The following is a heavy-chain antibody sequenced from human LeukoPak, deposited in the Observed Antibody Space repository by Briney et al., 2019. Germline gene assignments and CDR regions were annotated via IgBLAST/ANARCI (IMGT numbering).Heavy chain of an antibody. D-gene: IGHD4-23*01. J-gene: IGHJ4*02. CDR2: IYHSGST. CDR1: GGSISSYY. CDR3: ARADYGGTYFDY. Sequence: SETLSLTCTVSGGSISSYYWSWIRQPPGKGLEWIGYIYHSGSTYYNPSLKSRVTISVDRSKNQFSLKLSSVTAADTAVYYCARADYGGTYFDYWGQGTLVTVSS. V-gene: IGHV4-59*12.